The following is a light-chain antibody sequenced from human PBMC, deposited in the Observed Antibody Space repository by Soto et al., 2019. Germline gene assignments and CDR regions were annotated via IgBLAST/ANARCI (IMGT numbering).Light chain of an antibody. CDR3: QSYDSNLSGWV. CDR1: RSNIGAGYD. Sequence: QAVVTQPPSVSGAPGQRVTISCTGSRSNIGAGYDVHWYQQLPGTAPKLLIFGNNNRPSGVPDRFSGSKSGTSASLAITGLQAEDESDYYCQSYDSNLSGWVFGGGTKLTVL. V-gene: IGLV1-40*01. CDR2: GNN. J-gene: IGLJ3*02.